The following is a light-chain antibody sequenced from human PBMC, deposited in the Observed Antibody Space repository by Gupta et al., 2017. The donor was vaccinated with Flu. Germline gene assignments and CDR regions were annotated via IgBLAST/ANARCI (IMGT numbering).Light chain of an antibody. CDR2: KAS. Sequence: SPSNMSASGGDRVTISGRDSKNIGIWLAWYQQKPVQGPKLMIYKASNGEMGGTSRFSGSGVGKEFTLTSNSRQPDDSANYYGQRDDSLWTFGQGARVEVK. CDR1: KNIGIW. CDR3: QRDDSLWT. V-gene: IGKV1-5*03. J-gene: IGKJ1*01.